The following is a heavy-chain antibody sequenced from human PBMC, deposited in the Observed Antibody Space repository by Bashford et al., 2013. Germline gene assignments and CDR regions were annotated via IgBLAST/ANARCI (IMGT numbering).Heavy chain of an antibody. J-gene: IGHJ5*01. V-gene: IGHV1-69*02. CDR3: ASFFGFGLDS. CDR2: IVPILDIS. Sequence: SVKVSCKASGGTFTTYTFSWVRQAPGQGLEWMGRIVPILDISNYAQKFQDRVTITADKSTSTVYMELTSLSSEDTAVYYCASFFGFGLDSWGQGSLVTVSS. D-gene: IGHD3-10*01. CDR1: GGTFTTYT.